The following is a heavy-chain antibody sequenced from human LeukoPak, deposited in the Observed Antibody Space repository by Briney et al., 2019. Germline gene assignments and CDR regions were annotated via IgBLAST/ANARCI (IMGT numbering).Heavy chain of an antibody. V-gene: IGHV1-69*06. Sequence: GASVKVSCKASGGTFSSYAISWVRQAPGQGLEWMGGIIPIFGTANYAQKFQGRVTITADKSTSTAYMELSSLRSEDTAVYYCARVRDGYNRGNYYYYYMDVWGKGTRSPSP. J-gene: IGHJ6*03. CDR2: IIPIFGTA. CDR3: ARVRDGYNRGNYYYYYMDV. D-gene: IGHD5-24*01. CDR1: GGTFSSYA.